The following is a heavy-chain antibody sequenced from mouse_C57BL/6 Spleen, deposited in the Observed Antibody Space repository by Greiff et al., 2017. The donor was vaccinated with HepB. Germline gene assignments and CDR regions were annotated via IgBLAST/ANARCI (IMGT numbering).Heavy chain of an antibody. J-gene: IGHJ1*03. CDR1: GYTFTDYN. V-gene: IGHV1-18*01. D-gene: IGHD2-1*01. Sequence: VQLKESGPELVKPGASVKIPCKASGYTFTDYNMDWVKQSHGKSLEWIGDINPNNGGTIYNQKFKGKATLTVDKSSSTAYMELRSLTSEDTAVYYCARGRGIYYGNWGYFDVWGTGTTVTVSS. CDR3: ARGRGIYYGNWGYFDV. CDR2: INPNNGGT.